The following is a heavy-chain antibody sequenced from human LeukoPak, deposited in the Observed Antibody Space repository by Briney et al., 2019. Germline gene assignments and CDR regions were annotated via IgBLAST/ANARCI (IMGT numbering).Heavy chain of an antibody. CDR3: ARFSYSSSNWFDP. Sequence: GGSLRLSCAASGFTFSSYEMNWVRQAPGKGLEWVSCISSSGSTIYYADSVKGRFTISRDNAKNSLYLQMNSLRAEDTALYYCARFSYSSSNWFDPWGQGTLVTVSS. D-gene: IGHD6-6*01. V-gene: IGHV3-48*03. CDR1: GFTFSSYE. J-gene: IGHJ5*02. CDR2: ISSSGSTI.